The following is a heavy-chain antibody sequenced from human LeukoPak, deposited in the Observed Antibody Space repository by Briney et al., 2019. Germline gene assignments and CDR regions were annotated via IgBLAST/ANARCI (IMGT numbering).Heavy chain of an antibody. CDR1: GGSISSYY. CDR2: IYTSGST. Sequence: SETLSLTCTVSGGSISSYYWSWIRQPAGKGLEWIGRIYTSGSTNYNPSLKSRVTMSVDTSKNQFSLKLSSVTAADTAVYYCGGGGGYCSGGSCQPVLDYWGQGTLVTVSS. J-gene: IGHJ4*02. V-gene: IGHV4-4*07. CDR3: GGGGGYCSGGSCQPVLDY. D-gene: IGHD2-15*01.